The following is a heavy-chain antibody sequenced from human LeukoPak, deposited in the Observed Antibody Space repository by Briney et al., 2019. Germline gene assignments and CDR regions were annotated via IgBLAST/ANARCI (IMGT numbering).Heavy chain of an antibody. CDR2: ISSSSSTI. J-gene: IGHJ4*02. V-gene: IGHV3-48*04. CDR3: ARPGLNHYFDY. Sequence: PGGSLRLSCAASGFTFSSYSMNWVRQAPGKGLEWVSYISSSSSTIYYADSVKGRFTISRDNAKNSLYLQMNSLRAEDTAVYYCARPGLNHYFDYWGQGTLVTVSS. CDR1: GFTFSSYS. D-gene: IGHD3-10*01.